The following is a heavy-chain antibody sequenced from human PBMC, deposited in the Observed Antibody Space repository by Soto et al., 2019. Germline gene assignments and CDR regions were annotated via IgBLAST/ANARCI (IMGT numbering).Heavy chain of an antibody. Sequence: QVQLQESGPGLVKPSQTLSLTCTVSGGSIRSGGYYWSWIRQHPGKGLEWIGYIYYSGSTYYNPSLKSRVTISVDTSKNQCSLKLSSVTAADTAVYYCARAQDNWTYGMDVWGQGTTVTVSS. CDR2: IYYSGST. V-gene: IGHV4-31*03. J-gene: IGHJ6*02. CDR1: GGSIRSGGYY. CDR3: ARAQDNWTYGMDV. D-gene: IGHD1-20*01.